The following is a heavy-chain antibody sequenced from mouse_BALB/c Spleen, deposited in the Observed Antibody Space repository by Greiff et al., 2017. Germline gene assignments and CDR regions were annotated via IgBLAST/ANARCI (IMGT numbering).Heavy chain of an antibody. CDR1: GFTFSSYA. Sequence: EVKVVESGGGLVKPGGSLKLSCAASGFTFSSYAMSWVRQTPEKRLEWVASISSGGSTYYPDSVKGRFTISRDNARNILYLQMSSLRSEDTAMYYCARDYGSSYWYFDVWGAGTTVTVSS. D-gene: IGHD1-1*01. CDR3: ARDYGSSYWYFDV. V-gene: IGHV5-6-5*01. J-gene: IGHJ1*01. CDR2: ISSGGST.